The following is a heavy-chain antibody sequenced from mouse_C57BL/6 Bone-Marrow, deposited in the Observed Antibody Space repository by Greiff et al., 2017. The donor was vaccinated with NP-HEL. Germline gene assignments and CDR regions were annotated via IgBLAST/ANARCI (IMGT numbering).Heavy chain of an antibody. CDR2: IYPGSGST. Sequence: VQLQQPGAELVKPGASVKMSCKASGYTFTSYWITWVKQRPGQGLEWIGDIYPGSGSTNYNEKFKSKATLTVCTSSSTAYMQLSILPSEDSAVYYCAKGYSNYYGSSYEDYWGQGTTLTVSS. J-gene: IGHJ2*01. V-gene: IGHV1-55*01. D-gene: IGHD1-1*01. CDR1: GYTFTSYW. CDR3: AKGYSNYYGSSYEDY.